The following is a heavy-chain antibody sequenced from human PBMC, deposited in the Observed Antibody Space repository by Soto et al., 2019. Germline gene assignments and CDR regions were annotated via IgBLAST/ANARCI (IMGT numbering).Heavy chain of an antibody. CDR2: IYYTGIT. Sequence: PSETLSRTCTVSGGSISSSSYYWGWIRQPPGKGLEWIGSIYYTGITHYNPSLKSRATISIDTPKNQFSLNLNSVTATDTAVYYCATDLQALLDYWGQGTLVTVSS. CDR1: GGSISSSSYY. J-gene: IGHJ4*02. V-gene: IGHV4-39*02. CDR3: ATDLQALLDY.